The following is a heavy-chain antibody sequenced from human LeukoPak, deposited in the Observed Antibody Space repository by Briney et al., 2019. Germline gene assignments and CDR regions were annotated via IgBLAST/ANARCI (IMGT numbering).Heavy chain of an antibody. CDR1: GYTFTGYY. CDR3: ARDINDYGDYEGMDY. V-gene: IGHV1-2*02. J-gene: IGHJ4*02. CDR2: INPNSGGT. D-gene: IGHD4-17*01. Sequence: ASVKVSCKASGYTFTGYYMHWVRQAPGQGLEWMGWINPNSGGTNYAQKFQGRVTMTRDTSISTAYMELSKLRSDDTAVYYCARDINDYGDYEGMDYWGQGTLVTVSS.